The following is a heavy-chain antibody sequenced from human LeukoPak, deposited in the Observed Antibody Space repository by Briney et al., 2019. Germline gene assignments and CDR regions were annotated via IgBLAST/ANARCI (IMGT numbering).Heavy chain of an antibody. CDR3: ARAMVPLFEN. V-gene: IGHV3-74*01. Sequence: GGSLRLSCAASGFTFSSYWMHWVRQAPGKGLVWVSRIKSDGSSTSYADSVKVRFTISRDNAKNTLYLQMNSLRDEDTAVYYCARAMVPLFENWGQGTLVTVSS. CDR1: GFTFSSYW. J-gene: IGHJ4*02. CDR2: IKSDGSST. D-gene: IGHD4/OR15-4a*01.